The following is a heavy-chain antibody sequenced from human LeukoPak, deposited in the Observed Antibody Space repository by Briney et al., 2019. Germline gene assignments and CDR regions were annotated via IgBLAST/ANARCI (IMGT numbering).Heavy chain of an antibody. J-gene: IGHJ2*01. V-gene: IGHV4-59*01. CDR2: IYYSGST. Sequence: SETLSLTCTVSGGSISSYYWSWIRQPPGKGLEWIGYIYYSGSTNYNPSLKSRVTISVDTSKNQFSLKLSSVTAADTAVYYCARSDYDFWSGYSPFDLWGRGTLVTVSS. CDR1: GGSISSYY. CDR3: ARSDYDFWSGYSPFDL. D-gene: IGHD3-3*01.